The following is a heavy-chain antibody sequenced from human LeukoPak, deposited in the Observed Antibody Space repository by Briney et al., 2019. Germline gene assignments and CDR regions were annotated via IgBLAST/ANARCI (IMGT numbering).Heavy chain of an antibody. V-gene: IGHV3-30*04. CDR2: ISFDGDDK. J-gene: IGHJ4*02. D-gene: IGHD2-2*01. Sequence: GGSLRLSCAASGFTVSTTAMHWVRQAPGKGLEWVAVISFDGDDKYYADSVKGRFTTSRAISTNTLHLEMNSLRAIDTAVYYCAIAQLAQCSMPSCYVFDYSGQGTLVIVSS. CDR3: AIAQLAQCSMPSCYVFDY. CDR1: GFTVSTTA.